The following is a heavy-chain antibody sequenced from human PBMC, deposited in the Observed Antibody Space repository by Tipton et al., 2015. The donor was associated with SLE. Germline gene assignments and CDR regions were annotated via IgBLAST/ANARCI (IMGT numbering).Heavy chain of an antibody. CDR2: IYYNGRS. D-gene: IGHD2-21*01. CDR3: ARAGGGDSNWFDP. J-gene: IGHJ5*02. CDR1: GDSISDGDYY. V-gene: IGHV4-31*03. Sequence: GLVKPSQTLSLTCTVSGDSISDGDYYWSWIRQHPGKGLEWLAYIYYNGRSYSNPSLKSRVTMSLDTSKNQFSLKLSSVTAADTAVYYCARAGGGDSNWFDPWGQGTLVTVSS.